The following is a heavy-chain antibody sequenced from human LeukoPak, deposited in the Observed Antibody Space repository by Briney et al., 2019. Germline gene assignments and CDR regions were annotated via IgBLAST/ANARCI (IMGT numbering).Heavy chain of an antibody. V-gene: IGHV4-61*02. CDR3: ARDLGGKYCSSTRCSPD. CDR1: GGSITSSSYY. J-gene: IGHJ4*02. D-gene: IGHD2-2*01. Sequence: SETLSLTCTVSGGSITSSSYYWSWIRQPAGKGLEWIGRIYTSGSTNYNPSLKSRVTISVDTSKNQFSLKLSSVTAADTAVYYCARDLGGKYCSSTRCSPDWGQGTLVTVSS. CDR2: IYTSGST.